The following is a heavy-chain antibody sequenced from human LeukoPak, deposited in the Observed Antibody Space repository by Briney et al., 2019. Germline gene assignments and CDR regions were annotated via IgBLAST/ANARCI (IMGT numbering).Heavy chain of an antibody. J-gene: IGHJ5*01. CDR3: ARKRYSSTSYIERWFDS. CDR2: ICPSGST. V-gene: IGHV4-4*02. Sequence: PSGTLSLTCTVSGGSISSSYWWSWVRQPPGKGLEWIGEICPSGSTNYNPSLKTSLKGRVTISVDKSRNQFSLNLNFVTAADTAVYFCARKRYSSTSYIERWFDSWGQGTLVTVSS. CDR1: GGSISSSYW. D-gene: IGHD6-13*01.